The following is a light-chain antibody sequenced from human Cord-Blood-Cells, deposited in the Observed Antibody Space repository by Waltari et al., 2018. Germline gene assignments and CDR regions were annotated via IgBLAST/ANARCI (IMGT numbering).Light chain of an antibody. CDR3: QQRSNWPLT. CDR1: QSVSSY. Sequence: EIVLTQSPATLSLSPGERATLSCRASQSVSSYLAWYQQKPGQAPRLLIYDASNRTTGSPARCSGSGSGTDFTLTISSLEPEDFAVYYCQQRSNWPLTFGGGTKVEIK. V-gene: IGKV3-11*01. J-gene: IGKJ4*01. CDR2: DAS.